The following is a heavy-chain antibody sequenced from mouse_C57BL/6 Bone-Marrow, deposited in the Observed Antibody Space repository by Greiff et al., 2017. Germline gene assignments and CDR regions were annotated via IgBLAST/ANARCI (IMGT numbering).Heavy chain of an antibody. Sequence: VQLQQSGAELARPGASVKLSCKASGYTFTSYGISWVKQRTGQGLEWIGEIYPRSGNTYYNEKFKGKATLTADKSTSTEYMELRSLTSEDAAVYFCARRHDGYYRPWLAYWGQGTLVTVSA. CDR1: GYTFTSYG. CDR2: IYPRSGNT. V-gene: IGHV1-81*01. D-gene: IGHD2-3*01. CDR3: ARRHDGYYRPWLAY. J-gene: IGHJ3*01.